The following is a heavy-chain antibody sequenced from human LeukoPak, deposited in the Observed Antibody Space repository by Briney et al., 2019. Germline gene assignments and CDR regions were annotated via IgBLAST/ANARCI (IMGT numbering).Heavy chain of an antibody. Sequence: GGSLRLSCAASGFTFSSYAMSWVRQAPGKGLEWVSAISGSGGSAYYADSVKGRFTISRDNSKNTLYLQMNSLRAEDTAVYYCGREYASSGYCDSWGQGTLVTVSS. CDR2: ISGSGGSA. V-gene: IGHV3-23*01. CDR1: GFTFSSYA. D-gene: IGHD3-22*01. J-gene: IGHJ4*02. CDR3: GREYASSGYCDS.